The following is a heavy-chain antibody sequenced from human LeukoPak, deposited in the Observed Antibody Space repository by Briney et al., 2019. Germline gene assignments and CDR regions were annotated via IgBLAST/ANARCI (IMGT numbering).Heavy chain of an antibody. CDR2: MNPNSGNT. D-gene: IGHD4-23*01. V-gene: IGHV1-8*03. J-gene: IGHJ4*02. CDR3: ARGTTVVSYFDY. CDR1: GYTFTSYD. Sequence: ASVKVSCKASGYTFTSYDINWVRQATGQGLEWMGWMNPNSGNTGYAQKFQGRVTITRNTSISTAYMELSSLRSEDTAVYYCARGTTVVSYFDYWGQGTLVTVSS.